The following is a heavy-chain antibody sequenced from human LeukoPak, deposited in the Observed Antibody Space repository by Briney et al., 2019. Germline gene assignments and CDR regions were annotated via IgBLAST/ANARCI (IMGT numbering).Heavy chain of an antibody. CDR1: GGTFGSYT. Sequence: ASVKVSCKASGGTFGSYTISWVRQAPGQGLEWMGRIIPILGIASYAQKFQGRVTITADKSTSTAYMELSSLRSEDTAVYYCASLERYCSSTSCSKGKNWFDPWGQGTLVTVSS. V-gene: IGHV1-69*02. CDR2: IIPILGIA. J-gene: IGHJ5*02. D-gene: IGHD2-2*01. CDR3: ASLERYCSSTSCSKGKNWFDP.